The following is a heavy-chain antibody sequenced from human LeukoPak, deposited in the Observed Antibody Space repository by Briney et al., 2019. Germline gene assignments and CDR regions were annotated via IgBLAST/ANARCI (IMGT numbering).Heavy chain of an antibody. D-gene: IGHD3-9*01. CDR3: ARHQHVAGDDILTGYSYFDY. CDR1: GGSISSSSYY. CDR2: IYYSGST. Sequence: SETLSLTCTVSGGSISSSSYYWGWIRQPPGKGLEWIGSIYYSGSTYYNPSLKSRVTISVDTSKNQFSLKLSSVTAADTAVYYCARHQHVAGDDILTGYSYFDYWGQGTRVTVSS. J-gene: IGHJ4*02. V-gene: IGHV4-39*01.